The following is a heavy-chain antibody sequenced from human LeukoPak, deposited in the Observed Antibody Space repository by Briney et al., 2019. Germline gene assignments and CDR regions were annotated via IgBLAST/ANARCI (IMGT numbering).Heavy chain of an antibody. CDR2: IIPIFGTA. J-gene: IGHJ5*02. CDR3: ARPGGGWSEGYNWFDP. D-gene: IGHD6-19*01. Sequence: GSSVKVSCKASGGTFSSYAISWVRQAPGQGLEWMGGIIPIFGTANYAQKFQGRVTMTTDTSTSTAYMELRSLRSDDTAVYYCARPGGGWSEGYNWFDPWGQGTLVTVSS. CDR1: GGTFSSYA. V-gene: IGHV1-69*05.